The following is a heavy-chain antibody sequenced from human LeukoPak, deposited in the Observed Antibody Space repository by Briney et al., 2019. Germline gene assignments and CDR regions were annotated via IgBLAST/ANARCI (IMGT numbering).Heavy chain of an antibody. CDR1: GFTFSSYE. J-gene: IGHJ4*02. D-gene: IGHD1-7*01. Sequence: GGSLRLSCAASGFTFSSYEVNWVRQAPGKGLEWVSVISGSGGSTHYADSVKGRFTISRDNSKNTLYLQMNSLRAEDTAVYYCAKGANWNYAGQFDYWGQGTLVTVSS. V-gene: IGHV3-23*01. CDR3: AKGANWNYAGQFDY. CDR2: ISGSGGST.